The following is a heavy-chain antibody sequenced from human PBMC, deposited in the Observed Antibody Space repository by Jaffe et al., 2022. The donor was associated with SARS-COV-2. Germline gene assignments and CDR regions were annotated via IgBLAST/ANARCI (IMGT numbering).Heavy chain of an antibody. CDR1: GFAFSNYA. J-gene: IGHJ4*02. Sequence: EVQLLESGGGLVQPGGSLRLSCAASGFAFSNYAMSWVRQAPGKGLEWVSGINGDGSSTYYADSVKGRFTISRDNSKNTLYLQMNSLRAEDTALYYCAKDWSFGILTGYYKALHLDYWGQGTLVTVSS. V-gene: IGHV3-23*01. D-gene: IGHD3-9*01. CDR3: AKDWSFGILTGYYKALHLDY. CDR2: INGDGSST.